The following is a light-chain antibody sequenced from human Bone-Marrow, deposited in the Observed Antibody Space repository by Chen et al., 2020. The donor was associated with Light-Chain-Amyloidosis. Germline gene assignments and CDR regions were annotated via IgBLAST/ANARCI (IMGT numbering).Light chain of an antibody. V-gene: IGLV3-25*03. J-gene: IGLJ2*01. CDR3: QSADSSGTYEVI. Sequence: YERPKPPSGSVSPGQTARITCSGDNLPTKYAYWYQQKPGQAPVLVIHRDTERPSGISERFSGSSSGTTATLTISGVQAEDEADYHCQSADSSGTYEVIFGGGTKLTVL. CDR1: NLPTKY. CDR2: RDT.